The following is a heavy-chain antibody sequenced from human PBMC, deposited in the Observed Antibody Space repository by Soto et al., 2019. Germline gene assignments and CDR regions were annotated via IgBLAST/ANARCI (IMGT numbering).Heavy chain of an antibody. Sequence: PSETLSLTCAVYCGSFVGYYWSWIRQPPGKGLEWIGEINHSGSTNYNPSLKSRVTISVDTSKNQFSLKLSSVAAADTAVYYCASLAGRYGSGSYYNVRYYDGMDVWGQGTTVT. D-gene: IGHD3-10*01. CDR3: ASLAGRYGSGSYYNVRYYDGMDV. V-gene: IGHV4-34*01. CDR2: INHSGST. J-gene: IGHJ6*02. CDR1: CGSFVGYY.